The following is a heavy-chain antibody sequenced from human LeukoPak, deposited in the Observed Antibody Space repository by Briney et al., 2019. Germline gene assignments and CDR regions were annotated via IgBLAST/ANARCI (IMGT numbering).Heavy chain of an antibody. CDR2: INTDGSST. D-gene: IGHD3-22*01. V-gene: IGHV3-74*01. CDR1: GFTFSSYE. J-gene: IGHJ4*02. Sequence: GGSLRLSCAASGFTFSSYEMNWVRQAPGKGLVWVSRINTDGSSTSYADSVKGRFTISRDNAKNTLYLQMNSLRAEDTAVYYCVTMGTITVIVDPSDYWGQGNLVTVSS. CDR3: VTMGTITVIVDPSDY.